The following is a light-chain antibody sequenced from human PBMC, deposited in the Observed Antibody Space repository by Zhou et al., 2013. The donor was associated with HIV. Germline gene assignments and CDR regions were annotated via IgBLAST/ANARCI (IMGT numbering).Light chain of an antibody. V-gene: IGKV3-20*01. J-gene: IGKJ1*01. Sequence: EIVLTQSPGTLSLSPGERATLSCRASQSVSSSYLAWYQQKPGQAPRLLIYDTSSRATGIPDRFSGSGSGTDFTLTISRLEPEDFAVYFCQQYGDSPATFGQGT. CDR2: DTS. CDR3: QQYGDSPAT. CDR1: QSVSSSY.